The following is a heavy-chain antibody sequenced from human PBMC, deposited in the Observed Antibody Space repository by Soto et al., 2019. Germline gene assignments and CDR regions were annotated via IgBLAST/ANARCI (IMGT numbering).Heavy chain of an antibody. J-gene: IGHJ6*02. D-gene: IGHD6-19*01. CDR1: GFTFSNYG. Sequence: PGGSLRLSCVASGFTFSNYGMHWVRQAPGKGLEWVAVISYDGSREKYVDSVKGRFTISRDNSKNMLYLQINSLRAEDTAVYYCVKVTESSGWYPYYYGMDVWGQGTTVTVSS. CDR2: ISYDGSRE. V-gene: IGHV3-30*18. CDR3: VKVTESSGWYPYYYGMDV.